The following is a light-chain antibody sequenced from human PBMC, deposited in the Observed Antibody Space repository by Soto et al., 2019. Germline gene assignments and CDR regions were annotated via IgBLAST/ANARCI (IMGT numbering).Light chain of an antibody. V-gene: IGKV3-11*01. Sequence: VLTPSPPTLSLSPGERATLSCRASQSVSSYLAWYQQRPGQAPRLLIYDASNRATGIPARFSGSGSGTDFTLTISSLEPEDFVVYCCQQRSNWPITFGQGTRLEIK. CDR3: QQRSNWPIT. CDR2: DAS. CDR1: QSVSSY. J-gene: IGKJ5*01.